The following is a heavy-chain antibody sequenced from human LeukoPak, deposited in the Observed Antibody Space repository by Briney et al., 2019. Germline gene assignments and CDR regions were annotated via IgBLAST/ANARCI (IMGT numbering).Heavy chain of an antibody. D-gene: IGHD6-13*01. CDR2: ISAYNGNT. CDR1: GYTFTSYG. CDR3: ARESTTAAVNDY. Sequence: ASVKVSCKASGYTFTSYGISWVRQAPGQGLEWMGWISAYNGNTNYAQKLQGRVTMTRDTSTSTVYMELSSLRSEDTAVYYCARESTTAAVNDYWGQGTLVTVSS. J-gene: IGHJ4*02. V-gene: IGHV1-18*01.